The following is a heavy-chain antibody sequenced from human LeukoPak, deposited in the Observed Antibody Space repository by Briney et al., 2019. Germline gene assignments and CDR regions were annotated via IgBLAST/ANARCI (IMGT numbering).Heavy chain of an antibody. CDR3: ARSTPMDSSGYYNFDY. D-gene: IGHD3-22*01. Sequence: SETLSLTCTVSGGSISSSSYYWGWIRQPPGKGLEWIGSIYYSGSTYYNPSLKSRVTISVDTSKNQFSLKLSSVTAADTAVYYCARSTPMDSSGYYNFDYWGQGTLVTVSS. V-gene: IGHV4-39*07. CDR1: GGSISSSSYY. CDR2: IYYSGST. J-gene: IGHJ4*02.